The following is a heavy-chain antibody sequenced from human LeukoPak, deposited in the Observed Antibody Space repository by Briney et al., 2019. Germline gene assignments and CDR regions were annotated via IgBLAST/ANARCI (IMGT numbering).Heavy chain of an antibody. CDR2: IYYSGGT. Sequence: PSETLSLTCTVSGGSISSYYWSWIRQPPGKGLEWIGYIYYSGGTNYNPSLKSRVTISVDTSKNQFSLKLSSVTAADTAVYYCAGTKIVVVPDSNGGWFDPWGQGTLVTVSS. CDR1: GGSISSYY. J-gene: IGHJ5*02. V-gene: IGHV4-59*01. CDR3: AGTKIVVVPDSNGGWFDP. D-gene: IGHD2-2*01.